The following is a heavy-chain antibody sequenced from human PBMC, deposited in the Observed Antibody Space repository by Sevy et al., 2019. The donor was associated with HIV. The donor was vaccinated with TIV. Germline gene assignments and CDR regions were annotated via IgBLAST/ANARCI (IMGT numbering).Heavy chain of an antibody. J-gene: IGHJ4*02. Sequence: GGSLRLSCVASGFTFSNYAMDWVRQAPGKGLEWVSAISGVGVNTYYVDAVNGRFTISRDNSRNTLYLQMNSLRVEDTAVYYCAKSESRMGATDDFDCWGQGTLVTVSS. D-gene: IGHD1-26*01. V-gene: IGHV3-23*01. CDR3: AKSESRMGATDDFDC. CDR1: GFTFSNYA. CDR2: ISGVGVNT.